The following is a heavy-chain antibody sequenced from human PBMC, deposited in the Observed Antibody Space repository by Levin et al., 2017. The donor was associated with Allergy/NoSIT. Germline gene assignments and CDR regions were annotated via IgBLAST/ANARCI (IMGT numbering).Heavy chain of an antibody. J-gene: IGHJ6*02. V-gene: IGHV3-30*18. CDR1: GFTFSRFA. D-gene: IGHD2-21*02. CDR2: ISYDGSNK. CDR3: AKTATAGLRYYYGLDV. Sequence: LSLTCAASGFTFSRFAMHWVRQAPGKGLESVAVISYDGSNKYYEDAVKGRFSISRDNSKNTLYPEMDILRVEDTAIYYCAKTATAGLRYYYGLDVWGQGTTVTVSS.